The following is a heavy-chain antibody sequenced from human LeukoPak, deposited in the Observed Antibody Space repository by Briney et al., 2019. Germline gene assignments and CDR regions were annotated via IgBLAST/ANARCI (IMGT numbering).Heavy chain of an antibody. D-gene: IGHD2-15*01. V-gene: IGHV1-2*02. CDR2: INPNSGGT. CDR3: ARGYCTGDSCSGAWFDP. J-gene: IGHJ5*02. CDR1: GYTFTDYH. Sequence: ASVKVSCKASGYTFTDYHIHWVRQAPGQGLEWMAWINPNSGGTNFAQKFQGRVTMTRDTSISTAYIELNRLRSDDTAVYYCARGYCTGDSCSGAWFDPWGRGTLVTVSS.